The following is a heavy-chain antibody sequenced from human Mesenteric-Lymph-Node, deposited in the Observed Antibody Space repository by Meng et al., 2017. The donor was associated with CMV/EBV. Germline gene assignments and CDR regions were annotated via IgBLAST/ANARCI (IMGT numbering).Heavy chain of an antibody. CDR3: ARLSADV. J-gene: IGHJ6*02. CDR1: GDSIPGSF. V-gene: IGHV4-59*01. CDR2: IYYDGVT. Sequence: SETLSLTCTVSGDSIPGSFWSWIRQPPGKGLEWIGYIYYDGVTRYNPSLKSRLTMSVDTPKNQFSLRLTSVTAADTAVYYCARLSADVWGQGTTVTVSS.